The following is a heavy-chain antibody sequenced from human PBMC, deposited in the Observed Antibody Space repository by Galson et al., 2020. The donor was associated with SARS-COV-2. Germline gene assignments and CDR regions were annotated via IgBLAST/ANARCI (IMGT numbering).Heavy chain of an antibody. CDR1: AYTFTGYY. D-gene: IGHD3-22*01. CDR3: ARGRSVEYLDSSGYSDY. Sequence: ASVKVSCKASAYTFTGYYMHWLRQAPGQGPEWMGRINPNSGGTHYPQRFQGRVTMTRDTSISTAYMELSRLKSDDTAVYYCARGRSVEYLDSSGYSDYWGQGTLVTVSS. J-gene: IGHJ4*02. CDR2: INPNSGGT. V-gene: IGHV1-2*06.